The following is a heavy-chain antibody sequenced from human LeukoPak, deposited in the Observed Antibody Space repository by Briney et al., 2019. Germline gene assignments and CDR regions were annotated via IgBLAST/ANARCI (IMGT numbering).Heavy chain of an antibody. Sequence: GGSLRLSCAASGFSFSSYAMSWVRQAPGKGLEWVSTISGSGDNTYYADSVKGRFTISRDNSKNTLYLQMNSLRAEDTAVYYCAKVTYGSGTYGAFDYWGQGTLVTVSS. CDR1: GFSFSSYA. D-gene: IGHD3-10*01. CDR3: AKVTYGSGTYGAFDY. J-gene: IGHJ4*02. CDR2: ISGSGDNT. V-gene: IGHV3-23*01.